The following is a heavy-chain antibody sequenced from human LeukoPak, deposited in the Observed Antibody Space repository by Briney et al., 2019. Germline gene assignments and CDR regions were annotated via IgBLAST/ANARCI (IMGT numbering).Heavy chain of an antibody. CDR3: ARGPLWFGESVYYYGMDV. D-gene: IGHD3-10*01. Sequence: SETLSLTCTVSGGSISSYYWSWIRQPPGKGLEWIGYIYYSGSTNYNPSLKSRVTISVDTSKNQFSLKLSSVTAADTAVYYCARGPLWFGESVYYYGMDVWGQGTTVTVSS. J-gene: IGHJ6*02. CDR2: IYYSGST. CDR1: GGSISSYY. V-gene: IGHV4-59*01.